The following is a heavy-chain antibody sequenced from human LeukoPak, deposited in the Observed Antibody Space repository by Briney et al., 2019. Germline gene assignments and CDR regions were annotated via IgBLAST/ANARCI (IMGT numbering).Heavy chain of an antibody. CDR2: ILNDGSQE. D-gene: IGHD3-16*01. J-gene: IGHJ3*02. CDR3: ARDDALGDNALDI. Sequence: PGGSLRLSCAASGFTFSSYGMHWVRQAPGKGLEWVAVILNDGSQEKYADSVKGRFTISRDNSKNTLFLQMNSLRAEDTAVYYCARDDALGDNALDIWGQATMVTVSS. V-gene: IGHV3-33*01. CDR1: GFTFSSYG.